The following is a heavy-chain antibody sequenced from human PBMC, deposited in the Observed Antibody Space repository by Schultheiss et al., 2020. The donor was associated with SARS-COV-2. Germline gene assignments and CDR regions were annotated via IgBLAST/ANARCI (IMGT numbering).Heavy chain of an antibody. D-gene: IGHD1-26*01. CDR1: GGSFSGYY. J-gene: IGHJ4*02. Sequence: SETLSLTCAVYGGSFSGYYWSWVRQPPGKGLEWIGEVYHSGSTNYNPSLKSRVTISVDTSKNQFSLKLTSVTAADTAVYYCARFPSGGSSDYWGQGTLVTVSS. CDR3: ARFPSGGSSDY. V-gene: IGHV4-34*01. CDR2: VYHSGST.